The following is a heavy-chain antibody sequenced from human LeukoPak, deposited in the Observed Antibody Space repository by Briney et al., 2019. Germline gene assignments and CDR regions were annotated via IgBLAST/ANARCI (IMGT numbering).Heavy chain of an antibody. CDR3: ASSYGGNSAHFDY. CDR2: IYPGDSDT. D-gene: IGHD4-23*01. J-gene: IGHJ4*02. CDR1: GYSFTSYW. Sequence: GESLKISCKGSGYSFTSYWIGWVRQMPGRGLEWMGIIYPGDSDTGYSPSFQGQVTISADKSISTAYLQWSSLKASDTAMYYCASSYGGNSAHFDYWGQGTLVTVSS. V-gene: IGHV5-51*01.